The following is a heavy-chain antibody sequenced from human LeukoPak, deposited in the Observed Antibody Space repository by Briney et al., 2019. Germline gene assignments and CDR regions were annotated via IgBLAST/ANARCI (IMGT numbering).Heavy chain of an antibody. D-gene: IGHD2-15*01. V-gene: IGHV1-69*05. CDR3: AREEGYHHYFDY. CDR2: IIPIFGTA. J-gene: IGHJ4*02. Sequence: VASVKVSCKASGGTFSSYAISWVRQAPGQGLEWMGGIIPIFGTANYAQKFQGRVTITTDESTSTAYMELSSLRSEDTAVYYCAREEGYHHYFDYWGQGTLVTVSS. CDR1: GGTFSSYA.